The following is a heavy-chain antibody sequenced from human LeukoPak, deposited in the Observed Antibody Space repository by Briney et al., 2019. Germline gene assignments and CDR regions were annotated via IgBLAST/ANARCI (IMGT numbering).Heavy chain of an antibody. CDR1: GFRFSRYW. CDR3: ARTVGDAVFYFYMDV. V-gene: IGHV3-7*01. CDR2: IKQAGSEK. Sequence: PGWSVRLSCAASGFRFSRYWMSWVGQAPGKGLEGVDNIKQAGSEKYYVDSVKCRFTISRDDSKSTVFLQMNSLRADDTAIYYCARTVGDAVFYFYMDVWGKGTAVTVSS. J-gene: IGHJ6*03. D-gene: IGHD5-24*01.